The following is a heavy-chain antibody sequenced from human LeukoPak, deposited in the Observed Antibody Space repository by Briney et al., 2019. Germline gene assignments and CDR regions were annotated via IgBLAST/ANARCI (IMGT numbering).Heavy chain of an antibody. V-gene: IGHV4-39*01. D-gene: IGHD3-16*02. CDR1: GGSISSSSYY. J-gene: IGHJ4*02. Sequence: PSETLSLTCTVSGGSISSSSYYWGWIRQPPGKGLEWIGSIYYSGSTYYNPSLKSRVTISVDTPKNQFSLKLSSVTAADTAVYYCARHLGVWGSYRSFDYWGQGTLVTVSS. CDR2: IYYSGST. CDR3: ARHLGVWGSYRSFDY.